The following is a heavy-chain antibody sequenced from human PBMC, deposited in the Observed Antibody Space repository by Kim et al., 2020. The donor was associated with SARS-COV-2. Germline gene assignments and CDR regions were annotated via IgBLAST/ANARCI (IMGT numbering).Heavy chain of an antibody. CDR2: IIPIFGTA. J-gene: IGHJ6*02. Sequence: SVKVSCKASGGTFSSYAISWVRQAPGQGLEWMGGIIPIFGTANYAQKFQGRVTITADESTSTAYMELSSLRSEDTAVYYCARVRGIVGATFYYYGMDVWGQGTTVTVSS. V-gene: IGHV1-69*13. CDR1: GGTFSSYA. D-gene: IGHD1-26*01. CDR3: ARVRGIVGATFYYYGMDV.